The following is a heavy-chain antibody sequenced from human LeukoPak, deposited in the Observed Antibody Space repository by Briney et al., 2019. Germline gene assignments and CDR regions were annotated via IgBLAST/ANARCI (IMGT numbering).Heavy chain of an antibody. V-gene: IGHV1-2*02. CDR3: ARDLLLWFGELRYNWFDP. CDR2: INPNSGGT. D-gene: IGHD3-10*01. Sequence: GASVKVSCKASGCTFTGYYMHWVRQAPGQGLEWMGWINPNSGGTNYAQKFQGRVTMTRDTSISTAYMELSRLRSDDTAVYYCARDLLLWFGELRYNWFDPWGQGTLVTVSS. CDR1: GCTFTGYY. J-gene: IGHJ5*02.